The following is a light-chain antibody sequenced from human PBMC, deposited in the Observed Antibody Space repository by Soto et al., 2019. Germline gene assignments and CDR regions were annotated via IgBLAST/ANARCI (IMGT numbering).Light chain of an antibody. Sequence: EVVLTQSPATLSLSPGDRAALSCKASQSVHNFLAWYQQKPGQAPRLLIYGASNRAAGIPARFSGSGSGTDFTLTINSLEPEDFAVYYCQQLNSYPITFGQGTRLEIK. J-gene: IGKJ5*01. CDR2: GAS. CDR1: QSVHNF. CDR3: QQLNSYPIT. V-gene: IGKV3-11*01.